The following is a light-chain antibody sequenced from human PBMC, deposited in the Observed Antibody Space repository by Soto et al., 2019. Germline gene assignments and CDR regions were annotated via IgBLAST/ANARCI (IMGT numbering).Light chain of an antibody. J-gene: IGKJ1*01. CDR2: GAS. V-gene: IGKV3-15*01. CDR1: QSVSSN. Sequence: EIVMTQSPATLSVSPGERATLSCRASQSVSSNLAWYQQKHGQAPRLLIFGASTRATGIPARFSGSGSGTEFVLTISSLQYEDFAVYYCQQYNNWPPWTFGQGTKVEIK. CDR3: QQYNNWPPWT.